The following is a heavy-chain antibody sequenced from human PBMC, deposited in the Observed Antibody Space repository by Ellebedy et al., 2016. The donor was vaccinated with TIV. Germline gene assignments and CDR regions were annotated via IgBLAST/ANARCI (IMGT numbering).Heavy chain of an antibody. V-gene: IGHV3-11*06. D-gene: IGHD3-16*01. Sequence: GESLKISCAASGFTFSDYYMSWIRQAPGKGLEWVSYISNTSTYIIYADSVKGRFTISRDNVKNSLYLQMNSLTAEDTAVYYCARAILTAASLGSWGQGTLVTVSS. CDR3: ARAILTAASLGS. J-gene: IGHJ4*02. CDR1: GFTFSDYY. CDR2: ISNTSTYI.